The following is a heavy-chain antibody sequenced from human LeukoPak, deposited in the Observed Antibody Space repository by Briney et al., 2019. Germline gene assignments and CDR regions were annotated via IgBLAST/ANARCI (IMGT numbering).Heavy chain of an antibody. Sequence: GASVTVSCKASGYTFTSYGISWVREGPGQGLEWMGMISAYNGNTNYAQKLQCRVTMTTDTSTSTAYMELRGLRSDDTAVYYWARCIAVAVPDYWGQGTLVTVSS. CDR3: ARCIAVAVPDY. CDR2: ISAYNGNT. D-gene: IGHD6-19*01. J-gene: IGHJ4*02. CDR1: GYTFTSYG. V-gene: IGHV1-18*04.